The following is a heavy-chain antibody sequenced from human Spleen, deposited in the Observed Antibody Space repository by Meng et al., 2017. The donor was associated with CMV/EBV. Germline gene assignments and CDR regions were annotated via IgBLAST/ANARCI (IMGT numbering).Heavy chain of an antibody. J-gene: IGHJ4*02. CDR3: ARAFYDFWSGIGY. Sequence: GGSLRLSCEASGFTFRSYSMSWVRQAPGKGLEWVSSTSGSGTYYEESVKGRFTISRDNANSALYLQMDSLRAEDTAVYYCARAFYDFWSGIGYWGQGVLVTVSS. V-gene: IGHV3-23*01. CDR2: TSGSGT. CDR1: GFTFRSYS. D-gene: IGHD3-3*01.